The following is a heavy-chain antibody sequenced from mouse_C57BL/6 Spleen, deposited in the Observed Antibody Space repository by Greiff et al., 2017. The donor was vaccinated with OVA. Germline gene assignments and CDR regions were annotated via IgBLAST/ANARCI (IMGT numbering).Heavy chain of an antibody. Sequence: VQLQQPGAELVMPGASVKLSCKASGYTFTSYWMHWVKQRPGQGLEWIGEIDPSDSYTNYNQKFKVKSTLTVDKSSSTAYMQLSSLTSEDSAVYYCARSYGSSVSWFAYWGQGTLVTVSA. D-gene: IGHD1-1*01. CDR2: IDPSDSYT. V-gene: IGHV1-69*01. J-gene: IGHJ3*01. CDR3: ARSYGSSVSWFAY. CDR1: GYTFTSYW.